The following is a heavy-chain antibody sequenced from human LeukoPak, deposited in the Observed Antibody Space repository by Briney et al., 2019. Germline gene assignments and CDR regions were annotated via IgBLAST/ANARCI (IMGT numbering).Heavy chain of an antibody. CDR2: INPSGGST. D-gene: IGHD3-22*01. J-gene: IGHJ4*02. CDR3: ARDDWYYDSSGYLGGY. Sequence: ASVKVSCKASGYTFTSYYMHWVRQAPGQGLEWMGIINPSGGSTSYAQKFQGRVTMTRDTSTSTVYMELSSLRSEDTAMYYCARDDWYYDSSGYLGGYWGQGTLVTVSS. CDR1: GYTFTSYY. V-gene: IGHV1-46*01.